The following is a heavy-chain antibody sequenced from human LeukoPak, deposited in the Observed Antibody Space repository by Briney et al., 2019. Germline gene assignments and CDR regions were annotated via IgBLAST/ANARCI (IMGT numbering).Heavy chain of an antibody. CDR1: GFTFSSYG. D-gene: IGHD5-24*01. CDR3: AKDFLEMAYYFDY. V-gene: IGHV3-33*06. Sequence: GGSLRLSCAASGFTFSSYGMHWVRQAPGKGLEWVAVIWHDGSNKYYADSVKGRFTISRDNSKNTLYLQMNSLRAEDTAVYYCAKDFLEMAYYFDYWGQGTLVTVSS. CDR2: IWHDGSNK. J-gene: IGHJ4*02.